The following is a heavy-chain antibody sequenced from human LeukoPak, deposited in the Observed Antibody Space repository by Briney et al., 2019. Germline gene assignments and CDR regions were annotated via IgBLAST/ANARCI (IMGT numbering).Heavy chain of an antibody. V-gene: IGHV3-7*01. D-gene: IGHD3-10*01. Sequence: GGPLRLSCAASGFTFSSYWMSWVRQAPGKGLEWVANIKQDGSEKNYVDSVKGRFTISRDNAKNSLYLQMNSLRAEDTAVYYCARDSELLTLDYWGQGTLVTVSS. CDR2: IKQDGSEK. CDR1: GFTFSSYW. J-gene: IGHJ4*02. CDR3: ARDSELLTLDY.